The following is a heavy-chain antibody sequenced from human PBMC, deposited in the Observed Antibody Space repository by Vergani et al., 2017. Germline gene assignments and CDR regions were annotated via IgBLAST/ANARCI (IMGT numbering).Heavy chain of an antibody. Sequence: EVQLVESGGGLVQPGGSLRLSCAASGFTFSSYWMSWVRQAPGKGLEWVANIKQDGSEKDYVDSVKGRFTISRDNAKNSLYLQMNSLRAEDTAVYYCARASGSSWYAADYWGQGTLVTVSS. V-gene: IGHV3-7*01. J-gene: IGHJ4*02. CDR2: IKQDGSEK. D-gene: IGHD6-13*01. CDR1: GFTFSSYW. CDR3: ARASGSSWYAADY.